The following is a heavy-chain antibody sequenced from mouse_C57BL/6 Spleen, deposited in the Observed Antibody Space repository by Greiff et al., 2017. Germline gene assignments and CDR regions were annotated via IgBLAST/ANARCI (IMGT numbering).Heavy chain of an antibody. CDR3: ARLVTHYYAMDY. D-gene: IGHD2-2*01. CDR1: GYTFTNYW. J-gene: IGHJ4*01. V-gene: IGHV1-63*01. CDR2: IYPGGGYT. Sequence: QVQLKQSGAELVRPGTSVKMSCKASGYTFTNYWIGWAKQRPGHGLEWIGDIYPGGGYTNYNEKFKGKATLTADKSSSTAYMQFSSLTSEDSAIYYCARLVTHYYAMDYWGQGTSVTVSS.